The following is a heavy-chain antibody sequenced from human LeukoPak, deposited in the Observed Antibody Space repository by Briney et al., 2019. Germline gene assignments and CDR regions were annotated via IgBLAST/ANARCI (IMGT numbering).Heavy chain of an antibody. D-gene: IGHD3-22*01. CDR2: IYHSGST. Sequence: SETLSLTCAVSGYSISSGYYWGWIRPPPGKGLAWIGSIYHSGSTYYNPSIKSRVTISVDTAKNQLSLKLSSVTAADTAVYYCARSRDYYDSSGFEYWGQGTLVTVSS. J-gene: IGHJ4*02. CDR1: GYSISSGYY. V-gene: IGHV4-38-2*01. CDR3: ARSRDYYDSSGFEY.